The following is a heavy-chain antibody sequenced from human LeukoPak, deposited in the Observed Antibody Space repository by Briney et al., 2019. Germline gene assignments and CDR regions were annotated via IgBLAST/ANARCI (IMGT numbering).Heavy chain of an antibody. V-gene: IGHV3-21*01. CDR2: IGSSGGSL. Sequence: GSLRLSCAASGFTFSTYSMNWVRQAPGKGLEWVSSIGSSGGSLFYADSLKGRFTISRDNAENSLYLQMNSLRAEDTAVYYCARGSGYKDYWGQGTLVTVSS. CDR1: GFTFSTYS. CDR3: ARGSGYKDY. D-gene: IGHD5-18*01. J-gene: IGHJ4*02.